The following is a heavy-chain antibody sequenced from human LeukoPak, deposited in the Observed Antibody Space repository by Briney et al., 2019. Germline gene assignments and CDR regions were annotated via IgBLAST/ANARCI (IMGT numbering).Heavy chain of an antibody. V-gene: IGHV1-69*02. J-gene: IGHJ4*02. Sequence: GASVKVSCKASGYTFTDYYMHWVQQAPGKGLEWMGRIIPILGIANYAQKFQGRVTITADKSTSTAYMELSSLRSEDTAMYYCASATYDSSGYTFDYWGQGTLVTVSS. CDR2: IIPILGIA. D-gene: IGHD3-22*01. CDR3: ASATYDSSGYTFDY. CDR1: GYTFTDYY.